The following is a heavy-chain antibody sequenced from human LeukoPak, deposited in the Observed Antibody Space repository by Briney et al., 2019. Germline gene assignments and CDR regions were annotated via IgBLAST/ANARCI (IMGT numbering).Heavy chain of an antibody. V-gene: IGHV2-5*01. J-gene: IGHJ5*02. Sequence: SGPTLVNPTQTLTLTCTFSGFSLSTSGVGVGWIRQPPGKALEWLALIYWNDDKRYSPSLKSRLTITKDTSENQVVLTMTNMDPVDTATYYCAHSTGHIVVVTAIQNWFDPWGQGTLVTVSS. CDR1: GFSLSTSGVG. D-gene: IGHD2-21*02. CDR3: AHSTGHIVVVTAIQNWFDP. CDR2: IYWNDDK.